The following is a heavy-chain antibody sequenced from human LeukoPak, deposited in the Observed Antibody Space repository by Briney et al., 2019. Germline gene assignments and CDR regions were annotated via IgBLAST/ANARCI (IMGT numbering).Heavy chain of an antibody. V-gene: IGHV2-5*01. Sequence: SGPTLVNPTQTLTLTCTFSGFSLTTSGVGVGWIRHPPGKALEWLAVIYWNDDKRYSPSLESRLTITKDTSNNRVILAMTNVDPVDTVTYYCAHRLYYVNNGYPLPFDYWGQGTLVTVSS. CDR3: AHRLYYVNNGYPLPFDY. J-gene: IGHJ4*02. D-gene: IGHD3-22*01. CDR1: GFSLTTSGVG. CDR2: IYWNDDK.